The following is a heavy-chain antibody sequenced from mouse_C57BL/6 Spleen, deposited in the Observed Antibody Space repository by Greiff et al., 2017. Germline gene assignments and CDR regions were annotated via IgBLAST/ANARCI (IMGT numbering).Heavy chain of an antibody. CDR3: ARQVVSFDY. Sequence: EVKLVESGGDLVKPGGSLKLSCAASGFTFSSYGMSWVRQTPDNRLEWVATISSGGSYTYYPDSVKGRFTISRDNAKNTLYLQRSSLKSEDTAMYYCARQVVSFDYWGQGTTLTVSS. J-gene: IGHJ2*01. CDR1: GFTFSSYG. CDR2: ISSGGSYT. V-gene: IGHV5-6*02.